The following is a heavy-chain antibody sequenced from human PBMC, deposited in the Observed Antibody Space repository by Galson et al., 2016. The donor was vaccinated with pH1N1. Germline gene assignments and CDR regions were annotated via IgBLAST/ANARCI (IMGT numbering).Heavy chain of an antibody. V-gene: IGHV5-51*01. CDR1: GYSFTTHW. CDR2: IYAGDSDA. J-gene: IGHJ6*02. D-gene: IGHD1-1*01. Sequence: QSGAEVKKPGESLKISCKASGYSFTTHWIGWVRQMPGKGLEWMGIIYAGDSDARYSPSLKGQVSFSVDKSSTTADLPWRRLKASDTAIYYCARQNEGALDVWGQGTTVTVSS. CDR3: ARQNEGALDV.